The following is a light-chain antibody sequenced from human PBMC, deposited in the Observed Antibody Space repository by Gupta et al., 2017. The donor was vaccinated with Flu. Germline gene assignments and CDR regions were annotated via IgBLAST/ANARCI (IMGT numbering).Light chain of an antibody. CDR2: GAS. J-gene: IGKJ2*01. Sequence: PSSLSASVGDRITITCRASQSISTYLNWCQQKPGKAPQVLIYGASNLQSGVPPRFSGGGSGTDFALTISSLQPEDFATYYCQQSYSTPYTFGQGTKVQIK. CDR3: QQSYSTPYT. V-gene: IGKV1-39*01. CDR1: QSISTY.